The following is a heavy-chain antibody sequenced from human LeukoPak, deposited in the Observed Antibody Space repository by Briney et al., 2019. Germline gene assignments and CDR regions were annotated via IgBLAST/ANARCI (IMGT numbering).Heavy chain of an antibody. D-gene: IGHD3-3*01. Sequence: ASVKVSCKASGYTFTNYHITWVRQAPGQGLEWMGWISAYNGNTNYAQKFQGRVTMTRDMSTSTVYMELSSLRSEDTAVYYCAREGVWAGVVRSSGNWFDPWGQGTLVTVSS. CDR1: GYTFTNYH. CDR3: AREGVWAGVVRSSGNWFDP. CDR2: ISAYNGNT. J-gene: IGHJ5*02. V-gene: IGHV1-18*01.